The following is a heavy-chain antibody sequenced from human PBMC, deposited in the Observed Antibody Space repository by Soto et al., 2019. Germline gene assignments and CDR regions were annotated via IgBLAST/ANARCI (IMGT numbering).Heavy chain of an antibody. V-gene: IGHV5-51*01. CDR3: ARQPTYYGSGSYYMMNWFDP. Sequence: PGESLKISCKCSGYGFTSYWIGLVRQMPGKGLEWMGIIYPGDSDTRYSPSFQGQVTISADKSISTAYLQWSSLKASDTAMYYCARQPTYYGSGSYYMMNWFDPWGQGTLVTVSS. J-gene: IGHJ5*02. CDR2: IYPGDSDT. CDR1: GYGFTSYW. D-gene: IGHD3-10*01.